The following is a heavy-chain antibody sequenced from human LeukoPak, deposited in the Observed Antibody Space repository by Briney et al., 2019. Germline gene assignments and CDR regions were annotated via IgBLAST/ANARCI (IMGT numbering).Heavy chain of an antibody. V-gene: IGHV3-7*01. Sequence: GGSLRLSCAASGFSFSDCWMTWVRQAPGAGLEFVANINPDGTATYYADPVKGRFTISRDNAKNLVYLQMNSLRAEDTAVYHCGRFGYVAGVDLWGQGTLVTVSS. CDR1: GFSFSDCW. CDR2: INPDGTAT. D-gene: IGHD6-19*01. CDR3: GRFGYVAGVDL. J-gene: IGHJ4*02.